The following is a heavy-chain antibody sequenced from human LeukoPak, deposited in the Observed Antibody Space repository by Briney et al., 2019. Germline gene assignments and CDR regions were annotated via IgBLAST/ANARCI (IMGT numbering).Heavy chain of an antibody. CDR2: INPNSGGT. D-gene: IGHD3-10*01. J-gene: IGHJ6*03. V-gene: IGHV1-2*02. Sequence: APVKVSCKASGYTFTGYYMHWVRQAPGQGLEWMGWINPNSGGTNYAQKFQGRVTMTRDTSISTAYMELSRLRSDDTAVYYGARDRDRSSGYYYGSGSPRYYYYMDVWGKGTTVTVSS. CDR1: GYTFTGYY. CDR3: ARDRDRSSGYYYGSGSPRYYYYMDV.